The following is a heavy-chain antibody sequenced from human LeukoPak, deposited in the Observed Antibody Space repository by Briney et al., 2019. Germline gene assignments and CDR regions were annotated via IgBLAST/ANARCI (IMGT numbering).Heavy chain of an antibody. V-gene: IGHV3-30*04. CDR3: ARQSSGWENWFDP. Sequence: GGSLRLSCAASGFTFSSYAMHWVRQAPGKGLEWVAVISYDGSNKKYADSVKGRFTISRDNSKNTLYLQMNSLRAEDTAVYYCARQSSGWENWFDPWGQGTLVTVSS. CDR1: GFTFSSYA. CDR2: ISYDGSNK. D-gene: IGHD6-19*01. J-gene: IGHJ5*02.